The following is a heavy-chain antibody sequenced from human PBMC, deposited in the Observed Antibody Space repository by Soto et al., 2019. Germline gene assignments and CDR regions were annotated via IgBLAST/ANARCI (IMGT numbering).Heavy chain of an antibody. CDR1: GVTFSSYA. Sequence: ASVKVSCKASGVTFSSYAISCVRQAPGEGLEWMGGIIPIFGTANYAHKFQGRVTITADEYTSTAYMKLSSLRSEDTAVYYCARATAAAAAGTNWFDPWGQGTLVTVS. CDR2: IIPIFGTA. J-gene: IGHJ5*02. CDR3: ARATAAAAAGTNWFDP. V-gene: IGHV1-69*13. D-gene: IGHD6-13*01.